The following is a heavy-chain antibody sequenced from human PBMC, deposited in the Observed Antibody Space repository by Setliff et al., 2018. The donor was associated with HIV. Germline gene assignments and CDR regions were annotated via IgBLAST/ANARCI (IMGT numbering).Heavy chain of an antibody. J-gene: IGHJ6*02. Sequence: KPSETLSLTCGVDAWSLSGYFWVWVRQSPGRGLEWIGETNYAGVANYSPSLKSRVTMSIDTSKNQFSLKLSSVTAADTGIYFCARGGAVTVLGIPSYYSFYGLDKWGQGTTVTVSS. CDR1: AWSLSGYF. D-gene: IGHD2-21*02. V-gene: IGHV4-34*01. CDR3: ARGGAVTVLGIPSYYSFYGLDK. CDR2: TNYAGVA.